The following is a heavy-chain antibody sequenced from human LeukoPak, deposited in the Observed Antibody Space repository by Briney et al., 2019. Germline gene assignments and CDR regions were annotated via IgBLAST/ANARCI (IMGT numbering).Heavy chain of an antibody. CDR2: ISTTSSYI. D-gene: IGHD6-13*01. CDR1: GFTFSSYS. V-gene: IGHV3-21*01. J-gene: IGHJ4*02. Sequence: GGSLRLSCAASGFTFSSYSMNWVRQAPGKGLEWVSSISTTSSYIYYADSVKGRFTISRDNAKNSLYLQMNSLRAEDTAVYYCARDPGIAAAGLLWGQGTLVTVSS. CDR3: ARDPGIAAAGLL.